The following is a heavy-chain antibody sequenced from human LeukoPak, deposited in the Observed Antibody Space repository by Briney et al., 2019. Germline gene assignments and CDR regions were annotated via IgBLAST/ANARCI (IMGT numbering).Heavy chain of an antibody. D-gene: IGHD2-21*01. CDR2: INTGNGNT. J-gene: IGHJ1*01. CDR1: GYSFANYG. Sequence: ASVKVSCKTSGYSFANYGMHWVRQAPRQSLEWMGWINTGNGNTKSSQKFQDRVALTRDTSASTAYMELNSLRSEDTAVYYCASVPLSDASGRYYSHWGQGTLVTVSS. V-gene: IGHV1-3*04. CDR3: ASVPLSDASGRYYSH.